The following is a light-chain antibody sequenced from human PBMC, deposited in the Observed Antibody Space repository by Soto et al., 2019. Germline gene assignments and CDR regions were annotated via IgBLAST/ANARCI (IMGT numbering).Light chain of an antibody. Sequence: DIQMTQSPATLSGSVGDRFTIAFRASQTISSWLAWYQQKPGKAPKLLIYKASTLKSGVPSRFSGSGSGTEFTLTISNLQPDDFATYYCQHYNSYSEAFGQGTKVDI. CDR1: QTISSW. CDR3: QHYNSYSEA. J-gene: IGKJ1*01. V-gene: IGKV1-5*03. CDR2: KAS.